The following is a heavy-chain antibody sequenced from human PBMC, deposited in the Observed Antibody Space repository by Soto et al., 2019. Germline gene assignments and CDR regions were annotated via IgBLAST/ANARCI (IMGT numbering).Heavy chain of an antibody. V-gene: IGHV3-7*01. Sequence: GGSLRLSCAASGFTFSSYWMSWVRQAPGKGLEWVANIKQDGSEKYYVDSVKGRFSISRDNAKNSLYLQMNSLRAEDTAVYYCARGADYLTFAYWGQGTLVTVSS. CDR2: IKQDGSEK. D-gene: IGHD3-10*01. CDR1: GFTFSSYW. CDR3: ARGADYLTFAY. J-gene: IGHJ4*02.